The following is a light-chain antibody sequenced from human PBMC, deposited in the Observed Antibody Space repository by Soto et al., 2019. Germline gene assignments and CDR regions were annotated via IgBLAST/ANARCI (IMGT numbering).Light chain of an antibody. V-gene: IGKV3-11*01. J-gene: IGKJ3*01. Sequence: EIVLTQSPATLSLSPGERATLYCRASQNINSYLAWYQQKPGQAPRLLIYATSNRATGIPARFSGSGSGTDFTLSISSLEPEDFAVYYCQQRSSWPFTFGPGTKVDIK. CDR3: QQRSSWPFT. CDR1: QNINSY. CDR2: ATS.